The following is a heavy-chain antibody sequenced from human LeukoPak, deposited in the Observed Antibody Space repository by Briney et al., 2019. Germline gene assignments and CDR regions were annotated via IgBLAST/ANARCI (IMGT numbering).Heavy chain of an antibody. J-gene: IGHJ4*02. Sequence: GGSLRLPCAASGFTFSNYAMPWVRQAPGKGLEWVAVIGYDGKYKHYADSVKGRFSISRDRSKTTVDLEMSSLRTDDTAVYYCARGSGWFFDTWGQGTLVTVSS. D-gene: IGHD6-19*01. CDR3: ARGSGWFFDT. CDR2: IGYDGKYK. CDR1: GFTFSNYA. V-gene: IGHV3-30*04.